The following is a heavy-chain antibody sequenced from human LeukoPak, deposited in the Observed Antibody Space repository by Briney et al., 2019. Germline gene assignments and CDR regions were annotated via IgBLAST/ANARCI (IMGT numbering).Heavy chain of an antibody. Sequence: GGSLRLSCVASGFKFSDYGMDWVRQAPGKGLEWVAVIAADGGVKQYADSVKGRFTLSRDNSKNTLFVQMDSLSVEDTAVYYCAREATWGQWYFDHWGQGTPVTVSS. CDR1: GFKFSDYG. J-gene: IGHJ4*02. D-gene: IGHD6-19*01. CDR2: IAADGGVK. V-gene: IGHV3-30*03. CDR3: AREATWGQWYFDH.